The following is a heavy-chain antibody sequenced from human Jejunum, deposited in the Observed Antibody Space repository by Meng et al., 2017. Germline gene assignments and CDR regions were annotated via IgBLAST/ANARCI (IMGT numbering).Heavy chain of an antibody. D-gene: IGHD3-10*01. CDR2: ISGSGGST. CDR3: AKDGSLGSGSSGWFDP. Sequence: GESLKISCAASRFTFSSYAMSWVRQAPGKGLEWVSAISGSGGSTYYADSVKGRFTISRDNSKNTLYLQLNSLRAEETAVYYCAKDGSLGSGSSGWFDPWGQGTLVTVSS. V-gene: IGHV3-23*01. CDR1: RFTFSSYA. J-gene: IGHJ5*02.